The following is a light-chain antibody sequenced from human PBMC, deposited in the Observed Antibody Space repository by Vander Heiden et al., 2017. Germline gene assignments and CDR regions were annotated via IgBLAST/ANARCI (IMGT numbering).Light chain of an antibody. V-gene: IGKV4-1*01. J-gene: IGKJ2*01. CDR3: QQYYSAPLT. CDR2: WAS. CDR1: QSVLYSSNNKNY. Sequence: DIVLPQSPDPLAGSLGERATINCKSSQSVLYSSNNKNYLAWYQQKPGQPPKKLIYWASSRESGVPERFSGSGSGSDFTLTISSLQAEDVAVYYCQQYYSAPLTFGQGTKLEIK.